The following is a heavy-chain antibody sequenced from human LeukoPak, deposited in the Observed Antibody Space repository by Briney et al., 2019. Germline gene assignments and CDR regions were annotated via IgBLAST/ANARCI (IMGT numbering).Heavy chain of an antibody. CDR3: ARDYSDRKRTVAGTVGAFDI. J-gene: IGHJ3*02. CDR2: IYYSGST. CDR1: GSSISSYY. Sequence: SETLSLTCTVSGSSISSYYWSWIRQPPGKGLEWIGYIYYSGSTNYNPSLKSRVTISVDTSKNQFSLKLSSVTAADTAVYYCARDYSDRKRTVAGTVGAFDIWGQGTMVTVSS. D-gene: IGHD6-19*01. V-gene: IGHV4-59*01.